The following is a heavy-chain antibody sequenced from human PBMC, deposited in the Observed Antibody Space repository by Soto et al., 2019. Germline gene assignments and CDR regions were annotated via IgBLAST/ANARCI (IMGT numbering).Heavy chain of an antibody. CDR1: VFTFSSYG. D-gene: IGHD2-21*01. J-gene: IGHJ4*02. CDR3: ARAGIYASGES. CDR2: ISGDGGST. V-gene: IGHV3-74*01. Sequence: VGSLRLSCASSVFTFSSYGMYWFRQAPGKWLVWVSGISGDGGSTTHADSVKGRFTISRDNAKNTLYLQMNTLRVEDTALYYCARAGIYASGESWGQGTLVSVSS.